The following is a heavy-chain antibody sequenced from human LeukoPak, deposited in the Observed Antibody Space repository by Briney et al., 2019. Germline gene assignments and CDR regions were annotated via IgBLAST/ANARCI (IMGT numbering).Heavy chain of an antibody. CDR3: ARGGPIAAAVHYYYYYMDV. D-gene: IGHD6-13*01. J-gene: IGHJ6*03. V-gene: IGHV3-23*01. CDR2: ISGSGVTT. Sequence: PGGSLRLSCAASGFTFSNYGMSWVRQAPGKGLEWVSAISGSGVTTYYADSVKGRFTISRDNAKNSLYLQMNSLRAEDTAVYYCARGGPIAAAVHYYYYYMDVWGKGTTVTVSS. CDR1: GFTFSNYG.